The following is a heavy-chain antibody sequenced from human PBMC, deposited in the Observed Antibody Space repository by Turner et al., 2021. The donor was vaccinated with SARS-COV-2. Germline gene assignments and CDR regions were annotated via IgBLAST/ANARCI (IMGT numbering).Heavy chain of an antibody. Sequence: QVQLLVSGGGVVQPAGSLILPCAASAFTFSSYGMHWVRQAPGKGLEWVAVIWYNGSNKYSGDSVKGRFTISRDNSKKPLYLQMNSLGAEDTAVYYCARDGAGYYGSSGNLDYWGQGTLVTVSS. CDR2: IWYNGSNK. J-gene: IGHJ4*02. V-gene: IGHV3-33*01. CDR1: AFTFSSYG. CDR3: ARDGAGYYGSSGNLDY. D-gene: IGHD3-22*01.